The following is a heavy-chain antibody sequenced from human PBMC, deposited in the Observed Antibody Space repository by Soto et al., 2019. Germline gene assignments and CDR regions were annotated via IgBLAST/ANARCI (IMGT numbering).Heavy chain of an antibody. V-gene: IGHV4-31*03. Sequence: PSETLSLTCTVSGGSISSGGYYWNWIRQHPGKGLEWIGYIYYSGSTYYNPSLKSRVSISVDTSKNHFSLKLTSVTAADTAVYYCARRVFPWGRGTLVTGSS. D-gene: IGHD3-3*01. CDR2: IYYSGST. CDR3: ARRVFP. CDR1: GGSISSGGYY. J-gene: IGHJ5*02.